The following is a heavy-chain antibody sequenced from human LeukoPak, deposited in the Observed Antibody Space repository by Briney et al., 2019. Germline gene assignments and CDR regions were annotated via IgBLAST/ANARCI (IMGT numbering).Heavy chain of an antibody. CDR2: IYYRGST. D-gene: IGHD3-10*01. CDR1: GGSISGYY. CDR3: VRRGVLWFGELSYYYFDL. J-gene: IGHJ2*01. V-gene: IGHV4-59*01. Sequence: SQTLSLTCTVSGGSISGYYWSWIRQPPGKGLEWIGYIYYRGSTNYNPSLMSRASISVDTSKNQFSLKLDSLTAADTAVYYCVRRGVLWFGELSYYYFDLWGRGTLVAVSS.